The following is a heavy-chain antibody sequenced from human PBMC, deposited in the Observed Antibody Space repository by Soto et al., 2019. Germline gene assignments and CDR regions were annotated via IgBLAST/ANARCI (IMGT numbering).Heavy chain of an antibody. D-gene: IGHD3-10*01. V-gene: IGHV4-59*01. CDR2: IYYSGST. CDR1: GGSISSYY. J-gene: IGHJ5*02. Sequence: SETLSLTCTVFGGSISSYYWSWIRQPPGKGLEWIGYIYYSGSTNYNPSLKSRVTISVDTSKNQFSLKLSSVTAADTAVYYCARDPGSGSYYGWFDPWGQGTLVTVSS. CDR3: ARDPGSGSYYGWFDP.